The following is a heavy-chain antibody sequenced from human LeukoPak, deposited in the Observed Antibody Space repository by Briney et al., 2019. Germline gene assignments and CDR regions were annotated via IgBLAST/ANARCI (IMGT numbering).Heavy chain of an antibody. CDR3: ARDLRLSWV. J-gene: IGHJ4*02. V-gene: IGHV3-11*05. CDR2: ISTTSSFT. Sequence: GGSLRLSCAASGFTFSDYYMSWIRQAPGKGLEWVSYISTTSSFTNYADSVKGRFTISRDNAKNSLYLQMNSLRAEDTAVYYCARDLRLSWVGGQGTLVTVSS. CDR1: GFTFSDYY. D-gene: IGHD6-13*01.